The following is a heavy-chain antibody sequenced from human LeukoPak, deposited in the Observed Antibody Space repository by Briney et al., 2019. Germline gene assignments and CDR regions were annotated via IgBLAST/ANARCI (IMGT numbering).Heavy chain of an antibody. V-gene: IGHV1-18*01. D-gene: IGHD1-26*01. CDR3: ARDVSPTGLLKWELQFHDAFDI. Sequence: GASVKVSCKASGYTFTSYGISWVRQAPGQGLEWMGWISAYNGNTNYAQKLQGRVTMTTDTSTSTAYMELRSLRSDDTAVYYCARDVSPTGLLKWELQFHDAFDIWGQGTMVTVSS. CDR2: ISAYNGNT. J-gene: IGHJ3*02. CDR1: GYTFTSYG.